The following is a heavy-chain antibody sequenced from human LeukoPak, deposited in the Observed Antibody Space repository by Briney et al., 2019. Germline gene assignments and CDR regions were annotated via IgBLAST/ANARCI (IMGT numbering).Heavy chain of an antibody. D-gene: IGHD2-2*01. CDR1: GGSISSGSYY. V-gene: IGHV4-61*02. J-gene: IGHJ6*03. Sequence: SQTLSLTCTVSGGSISSGSYYWRWIRQPAGKGLEWIGRIYTSGSTNYNPSLKSPVTISVDTSKHQFSLKLSSVTAADTAVYYCARAGEVVPAAPYYYYYMDVWGKGTTVTVSS. CDR2: IYTSGST. CDR3: ARAGEVVPAAPYYYYYMDV.